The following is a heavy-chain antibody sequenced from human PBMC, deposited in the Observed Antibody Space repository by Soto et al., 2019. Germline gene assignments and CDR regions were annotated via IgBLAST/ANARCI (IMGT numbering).Heavy chain of an antibody. CDR2: INAGNGNT. J-gene: IGHJ4*02. V-gene: IGHV1-3*05. Sequence: QVQVVQSGAEEKKPGASVKVSCKASGYTFTSYAIHWVRQAPGQRLEWMGWINAGNGNTKYSQKFQGRVTITRDTSARTAYMELSSLRSEDTAVYYCARGITLPTPLDYWGQGTLVTVSS. CDR3: ARGITLPTPLDY. D-gene: IGHD1-20*01. CDR1: GYTFTSYA.